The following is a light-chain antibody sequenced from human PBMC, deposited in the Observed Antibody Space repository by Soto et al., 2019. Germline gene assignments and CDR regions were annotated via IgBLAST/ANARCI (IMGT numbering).Light chain of an antibody. Sequence: EVEVAQSPPTLSLSPGESVALSCRTSQSVGQHLAWSQTKPGQPPRLLIYDASTRATGIPDRYSGSGSRTEFTLTINGLQSEDFATAHCQKYYNWPLTCGGGTKV. V-gene: IGKV3-15*01. CDR2: DAS. CDR3: QKYYNWPLT. J-gene: IGKJ4*01. CDR1: QSVGQH.